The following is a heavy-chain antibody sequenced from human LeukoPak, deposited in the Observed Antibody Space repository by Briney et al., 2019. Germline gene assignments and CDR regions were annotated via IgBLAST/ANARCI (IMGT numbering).Heavy chain of an antibody. J-gene: IGHJ4*02. CDR3: ARGYSSSWYVGY. CDR1: GYTFTGYY. CDR2: INPKSGGT. Sequence: ASVKVSCKASGYTFTGYYMHWVRQAPGQGLEWVGWINPKSGGTNYAQKFQGRVTMTSDTSITTVYMELSRLRSDDTAVYYCARGYSSSWYVGYWGQGTLVTVSS. D-gene: IGHD6-13*01. V-gene: IGHV1-2*02.